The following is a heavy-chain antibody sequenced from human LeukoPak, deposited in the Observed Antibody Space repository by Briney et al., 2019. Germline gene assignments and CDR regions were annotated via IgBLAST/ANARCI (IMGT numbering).Heavy chain of an antibody. CDR3: ARDSGYCSGSSCDRYFDL. Sequence: ASVKVSCKASGYXFTGYYMHWVRQAPGQGLEWMGWINPNTGGTDYAQKFQGRVTMTRDTSISTAYMNLSGLSSDDTAVYYCARDSGYCSGSSCDRYFDLWGRGTLVTVSS. CDR1: GYXFTGYY. CDR2: INPNTGGT. V-gene: IGHV1-2*02. J-gene: IGHJ2*01. D-gene: IGHD2-15*01.